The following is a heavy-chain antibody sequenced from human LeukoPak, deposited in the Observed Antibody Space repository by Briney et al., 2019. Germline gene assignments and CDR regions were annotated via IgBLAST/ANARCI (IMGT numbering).Heavy chain of an antibody. Sequence: PSETVSLTCTVSGDSISSNYWSWTRQPPGKGLEWIGYIYNSGSTKYNPSLKSRVTISVDTSKNLVSPKLTSVTAADTAIYYCSRESGAFCPFGYWGQGALV. V-gene: IGHV4-59*12. J-gene: IGHJ4*02. CDR2: IYNSGST. D-gene: IGHD1-26*01. CDR1: GDSISSNY. CDR3: SRESGAFCPFGY.